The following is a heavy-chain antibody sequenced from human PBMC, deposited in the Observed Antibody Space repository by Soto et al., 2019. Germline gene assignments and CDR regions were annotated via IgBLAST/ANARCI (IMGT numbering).Heavy chain of an antibody. V-gene: IGHV3-30-3*01. CDR2: ISHDGNNT. CDR1: GFTFSSYA. D-gene: IGHD3-22*01. J-gene: IGHJ4*02. Sequence: PGGSLRLSCAASGFTFSSYAMYWVRQAPGKGLEWMAFISHDGNNTYYADSVKGRFSISRDKSKNTLYLQMNSLRTEHTAMLYRARPRYYYDSTTYSDPQPADYWGLGTLVTLSS. CDR3: ARPRYYYDSTTYSDPQPADY.